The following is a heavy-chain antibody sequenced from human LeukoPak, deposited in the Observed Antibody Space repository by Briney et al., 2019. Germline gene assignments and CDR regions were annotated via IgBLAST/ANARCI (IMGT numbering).Heavy chain of an antibody. CDR3: ARDRGSRYYFDY. CDR1: GYTFASFA. V-gene: IGHV1-18*01. D-gene: IGHD2-15*01. J-gene: IGHJ4*02. CDR2: ISAYNGNT. Sequence: ASVKVSCKASGYTFASFAISWVRQAPGQGLEWMGWISAYNGNTNYAQKFQGRVTMTTDTSTSTAYMDLRSLRSDDTAVYYCARDRGSRYYFDYWGQGTLVTVSS.